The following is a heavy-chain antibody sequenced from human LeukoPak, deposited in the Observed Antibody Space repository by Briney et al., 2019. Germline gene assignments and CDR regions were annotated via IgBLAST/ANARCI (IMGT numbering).Heavy chain of an antibody. D-gene: IGHD3-10*01. CDR1: GFTFSSYS. Sequence: PAGSLRLSCAASGFTFSSYSMNWVRQAPGEGLEWVSSINSSSSYIYYADSVKGRFTISRDDAKNSLYLQMNSLRAEDTAVYYCAREYYYGSGSYYNEPSHYYYYGMDVWGKGTTVTVSS. V-gene: IGHV3-21*01. J-gene: IGHJ6*04. CDR2: INSSSSYI. CDR3: AREYYYGSGSYYNEPSHYYYYGMDV.